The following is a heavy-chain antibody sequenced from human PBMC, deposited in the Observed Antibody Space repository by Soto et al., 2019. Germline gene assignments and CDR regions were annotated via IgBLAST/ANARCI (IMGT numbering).Heavy chain of an antibody. Sequence: SETLSLTCTISGSSISSYYWSWIVQPAGKGLEWIGRIYTSGSTNYNPSLKSRVTMSVDTSKNQFYLKLSSVTAADTAVYYCASVTYDSSGYYFDYWGQGTLVTVSS. V-gene: IGHV4-4*07. J-gene: IGHJ4*02. D-gene: IGHD3-22*01. CDR1: GSSISSYY. CDR3: ASVTYDSSGYYFDY. CDR2: IYTSGST.